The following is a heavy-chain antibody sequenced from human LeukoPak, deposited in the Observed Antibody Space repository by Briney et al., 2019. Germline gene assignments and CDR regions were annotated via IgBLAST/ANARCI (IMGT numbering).Heavy chain of an antibody. D-gene: IGHD4-17*01. V-gene: IGHV1-2*02. Sequence: GASVNVSCKASGYTFTGYYMHWVRQAPGQGLEWMGWINPNSGGTNYAQKFQGRVTMTRDTSISTAYMELSRLRSDDTAVYYCARDGFGYGDPWGWYFDLWGRGTLVTVSS. CDR3: ARDGFGYGDPWGWYFDL. CDR1: GYTFTGYY. J-gene: IGHJ2*01. CDR2: INPNSGGT.